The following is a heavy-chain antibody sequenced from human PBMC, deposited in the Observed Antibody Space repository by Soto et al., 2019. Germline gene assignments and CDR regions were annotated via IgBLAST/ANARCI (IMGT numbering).Heavy chain of an antibody. J-gene: IGHJ6*03. D-gene: IGHD2-15*01. V-gene: IGHV4-59*08. CDR1: GGSISSYY. Sequence: PSETLSLTCTVSGGSISSYYWSWIRQPPGKGLEWIGYIYYSGSTNYNPSLKSRVTISVDTSKNQFSLKLSSVTAADTAVYYCARARRLGYCSGGSCSPHYYHLDVWGKGTTVTVSS. CDR3: ARARRLGYCSGGSCSPHYYHLDV. CDR2: IYYSGST.